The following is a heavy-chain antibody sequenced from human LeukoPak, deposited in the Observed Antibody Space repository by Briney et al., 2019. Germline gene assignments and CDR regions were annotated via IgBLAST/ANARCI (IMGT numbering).Heavy chain of an antibody. CDR1: EFTFSSYG. J-gene: IGHJ4*02. CDR2: IWYDGSNK. V-gene: IGHV3-33*01. D-gene: IGHD4-17*01. CDR3: ARDGMTTVTLYYFDY. Sequence: PGGSLRLSCAASEFTFSSYGMHWVRQAPGKGLEWVAVIWYDGSNKYYADSVKGRFTISRDNSKNTLYLQMNSLRAEDTAVYYCARDGMTTVTLYYFDYWGQGTLVTVSS.